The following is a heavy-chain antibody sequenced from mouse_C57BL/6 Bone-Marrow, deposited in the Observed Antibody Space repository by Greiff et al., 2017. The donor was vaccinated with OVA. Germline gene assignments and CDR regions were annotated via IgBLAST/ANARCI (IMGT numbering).Heavy chain of an antibody. CDR1: GFTFTDYY. Sequence: EVQLVESGGGLVQPGGSLSLSCAASGFTFTDYYMSWVRQPPGKALEWLGFIRNKANGYTTEYSASVKGRFTNPSDNSQSILYLQMNALRAEDSATYYCARLLTAMDYWGQGTSVTVSS. J-gene: IGHJ4*01. CDR3: ARLLTAMDY. V-gene: IGHV7-3*01. D-gene: IGHD1-1*01. CDR2: IRNKANGYTT.